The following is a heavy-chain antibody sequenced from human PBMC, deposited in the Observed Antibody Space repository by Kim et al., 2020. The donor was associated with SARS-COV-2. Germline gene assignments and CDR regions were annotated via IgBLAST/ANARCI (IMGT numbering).Heavy chain of an antibody. V-gene: IGHV5-10-1*01. CDR3: ARQYSSSWYNGYYFDY. CDR1: GYSFTSYW. J-gene: IGHJ4*02. CDR2: IYPSDSYT. D-gene: IGHD6-13*01. Sequence: GESLKISCKGSGYSFTSYWISWVRQMPGKGLEWMGRIYPSDSYTNYSPSFQGHVTISADKSINTAYLQWSSLKASDTAMYYCARQYSSSWYNGYYFDYWGQGPLVPVSS.